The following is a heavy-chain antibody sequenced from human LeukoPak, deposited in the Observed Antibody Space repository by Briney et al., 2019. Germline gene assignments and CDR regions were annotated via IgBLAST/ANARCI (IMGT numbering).Heavy chain of an antibody. CDR3: AKAQSSSLIRFAFDI. CDR1: GFTFDDYA. D-gene: IGHD6-6*01. Sequence: GRSLRLSCAASGFTFDDYAMHWVRQAPGKGLEWVSGISWNSGSIGYADSVKGRFTISRDNAKNSLYLQMNSLRAEDMALYHCAKAQSSSLIRFAFDIWGQGTMVTVSS. CDR2: ISWNSGSI. V-gene: IGHV3-9*03. J-gene: IGHJ3*02.